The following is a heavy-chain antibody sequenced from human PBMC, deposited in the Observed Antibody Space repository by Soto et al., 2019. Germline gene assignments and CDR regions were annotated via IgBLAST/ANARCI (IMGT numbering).Heavy chain of an antibody. CDR3: AKDKGGYYEDYYYGMDV. CDR1: GFTFDNYA. CDR2: ISWDGGST. Sequence: QTGGSLRLSCAASGFTFDNYAMRWVRQAPGKGLEWVSLISWDGGSTYYADSVKGRFTISRDNSKNSLYLQMNSLRAEDTALYYCAKDKGGYYEDYYYGMDVWGQGTTVTVSS. J-gene: IGHJ6*02. D-gene: IGHD3-3*01. V-gene: IGHV3-43D*04.